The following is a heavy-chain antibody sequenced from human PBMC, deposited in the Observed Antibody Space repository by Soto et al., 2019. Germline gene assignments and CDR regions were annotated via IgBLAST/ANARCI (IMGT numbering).Heavy chain of an antibody. CDR1: GGTFSSYA. J-gene: IGHJ6*02. V-gene: IGHV1-69*13. CDR3: ARPSVLMVYDYYYYGMDV. D-gene: IGHD2-8*01. Sequence: SVKVSCKASGGTFSSYAISWVRQAPGQGLEWMGGIIPIFGTANYAQKFQGRVTITADESTSTAYMELSSLRSEDTAVYYCARPSVLMVYDYYYYGMDVWGQGTTVTVSS. CDR2: IIPIFGTA.